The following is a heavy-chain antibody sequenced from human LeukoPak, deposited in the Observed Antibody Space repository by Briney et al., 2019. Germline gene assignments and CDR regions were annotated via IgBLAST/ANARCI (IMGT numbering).Heavy chain of an antibody. CDR2: INQVASEK. CDR3: ARGVQYSGYDHNWFDS. J-gene: IGHJ5*01. Sequence: GGSLRLSCAASGFTISFYWMSWVRQAPGKGLEWVANINQVASEKNYVDSVKGRFTISRDNAKNTVYLQMNSLRAEDTAVYFCARGVQYSGYDHNWFDSWGQGTLVTVSS. V-gene: IGHV3-7*02. D-gene: IGHD5-12*01. CDR1: GFTISFYW.